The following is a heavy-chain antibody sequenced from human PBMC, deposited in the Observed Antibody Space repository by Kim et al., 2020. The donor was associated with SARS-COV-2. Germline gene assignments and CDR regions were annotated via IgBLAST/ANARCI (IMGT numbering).Heavy chain of an antibody. D-gene: IGHD2-8*01. J-gene: IGHJ3*02. Sequence: GGSLRLSCAASGFTFSSYGMHWVRQAPGKGLEWVAVISYDGSNKYYADSVKGRFTISRDNSKNTLYLQMNSLRAEDTAVYYCVKDHAPRSSHDAFDIWG. CDR3: VKDHAPRSSHDAFDI. CDR1: GFTFSSYG. V-gene: IGHV3-30*18. CDR2: ISYDGSNK.